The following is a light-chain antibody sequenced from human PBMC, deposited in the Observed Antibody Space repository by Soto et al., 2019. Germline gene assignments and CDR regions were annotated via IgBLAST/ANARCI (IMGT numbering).Light chain of an antibody. CDR1: QPLLHSNGCNY. CDR2: LGS. V-gene: IGKV2-28*01. Sequence: DVVMTQSPLSLPVPPGEPASISCRSSQPLLHSNGCNYLDWYLQRPGQSPQLLIFLGSNRASGVPDRFSGSGSGTAFTLKISRVEAEDLGVYYCMQALQSPRTFGQGTKLEIK. CDR3: MQALQSPRT. J-gene: IGKJ2*02.